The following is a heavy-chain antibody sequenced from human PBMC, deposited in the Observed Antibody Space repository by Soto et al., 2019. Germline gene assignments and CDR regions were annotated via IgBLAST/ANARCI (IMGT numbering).Heavy chain of an antibody. V-gene: IGHV3-30-3*01. CDR2: ISYDGSNK. CDR3: ARDQDSSSWIY. CDR1: GFTFSSYA. J-gene: IGHJ4*02. Sequence: QVQLVESGGGVVQPGRSLRLSCAASGFTFSSYAMHWVRQAPGKGLEWVAVISYDGSNKYYADSVKGRFTISRDNSKNTLYLKMNSLRAEDTAVYYCARDQDSSSWIYWGQGTLVTVSS. D-gene: IGHD6-13*01.